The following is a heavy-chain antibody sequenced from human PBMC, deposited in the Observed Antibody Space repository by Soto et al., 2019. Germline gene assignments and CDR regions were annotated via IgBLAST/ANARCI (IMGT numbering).Heavy chain of an antibody. CDR2: INHSGTT. J-gene: IGHJ4*02. CDR1: GGSFSGYY. D-gene: IGHD3-22*01. CDR3: ASPSRFDSSGYYFDS. Sequence: QVQLQQWGAGLLKASETLSLTCAVYGGSFSGYYWSWIRQPPGKGLEWIGEINHSGTTKYSPSRKSRVTISVDTSKNQFSLKLSSVTAADTAVYYCASPSRFDSSGYYFDSWGQGTQVTVX. V-gene: IGHV4-34*01.